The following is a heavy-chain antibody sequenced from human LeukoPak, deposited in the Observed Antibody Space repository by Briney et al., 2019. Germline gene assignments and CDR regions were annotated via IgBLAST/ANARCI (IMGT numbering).Heavy chain of an antibody. Sequence: ASVKVSCKASGYTFTSYGISWVRQAPGQGLEWMGWISAYNGNTNYAQKLQGRVTMTTDTSTSTAYMELRSLRSNDTAVYYCAKEYYYDSSGYLPILDYWGQGTLVTVSS. V-gene: IGHV1-18*01. D-gene: IGHD3-22*01. J-gene: IGHJ4*02. CDR2: ISAYNGNT. CDR1: GYTFTSYG. CDR3: AKEYYYDSSGYLPILDY.